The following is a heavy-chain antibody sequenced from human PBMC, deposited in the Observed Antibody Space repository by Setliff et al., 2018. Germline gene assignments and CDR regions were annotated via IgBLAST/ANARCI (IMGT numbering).Heavy chain of an antibody. Sequence: SETLSLTCAASGGTFSDYFWTWIRQPPGKGLEWIGEINHSGSTNYNPSLKSRVTISVDTSKNQFSLKLSSVTAADTAVYYCARAISGWYSAHYYYMDVWGKGTAVTVSS. CDR3: ARAISGWYSAHYYYMDV. CDR1: GGTFSDYF. CDR2: INHSGST. D-gene: IGHD6-19*01. J-gene: IGHJ6*03. V-gene: IGHV4-34*01.